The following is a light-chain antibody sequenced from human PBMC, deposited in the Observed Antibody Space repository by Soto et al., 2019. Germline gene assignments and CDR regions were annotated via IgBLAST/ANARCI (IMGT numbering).Light chain of an antibody. CDR1: KNDIGVYDF. V-gene: IGLV2-8*01. J-gene: IGLJ1*01. Sequence: QSALTQPPSASGSPGQSVTISCTGTKNDIGVYDFVSWYQHHPGKAPRLIIYGVVQRPSGVPDRFSGSKSGNTASLTVSGLQAADEADYFCTSYAGSNTYVFGSGTKVTVL. CDR3: TSYAGSNTYV. CDR2: GVV.